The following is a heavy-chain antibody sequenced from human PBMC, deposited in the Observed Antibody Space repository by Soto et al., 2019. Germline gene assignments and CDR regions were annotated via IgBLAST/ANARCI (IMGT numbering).Heavy chain of an antibody. Sequence: EVQLVESGGGVEQPGRSLRLSCAASGFTFDDYAMQWVRQVPGKGLEWVSGINWRGGSIDYADSVKGRFTISRDNAKKSLYIQMNRLKDEDTARYYCARGHRTTVTRCGLWFVDWGQGTLVTVSS. D-gene: IGHD4-17*01. CDR1: GFTFDDYA. V-gene: IGHV3-9*01. CDR2: INWRGGSI. J-gene: IGHJ5*02. CDR3: ARGHRTTVTRCGLWFVD.